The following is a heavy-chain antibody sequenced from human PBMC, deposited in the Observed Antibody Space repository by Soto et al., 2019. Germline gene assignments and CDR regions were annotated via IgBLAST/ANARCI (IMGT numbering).Heavy chain of an antibody. J-gene: IGHJ5*02. CDR3: AREDIVVVPAAQPWFDP. V-gene: IGHV4-39*01. CDR2: IYYSGST. Sequence: SETLSLTCTVSGGSISSSSDYWGWIRQPPGKGLEWIGSIYYSGSTYYNPSLKSRVTISVDTSKNQFSLKLSSVTAADTAVYYCAREDIVVVPAAQPWFDPWGQGTLVTVSS. D-gene: IGHD2-2*01. CDR1: GGSISSSSDY.